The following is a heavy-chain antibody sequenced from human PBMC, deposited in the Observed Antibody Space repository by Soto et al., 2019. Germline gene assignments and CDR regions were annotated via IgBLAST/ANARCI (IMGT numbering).Heavy chain of an antibody. J-gene: IGHJ6*02. CDR3: ARDRGLEVAGQPVSYYYGMDV. D-gene: IGHD6-19*01. CDR2: IWYDGSNK. V-gene: IGHV3-33*01. CDR1: GFTFSSYG. Sequence: PGGSLRLSCAASGFTFSSYGMHWVRQAPGKGLEWVAVIWYDGSNKYYADSVKGRFTISRDNSKNTLYLQMNSLRAEDTAVYYCARDRGLEVAGQPVSYYYGMDVWGQGTTVTVYS.